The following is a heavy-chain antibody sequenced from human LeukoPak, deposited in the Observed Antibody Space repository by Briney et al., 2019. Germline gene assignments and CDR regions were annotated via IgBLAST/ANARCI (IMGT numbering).Heavy chain of an antibody. CDR1: GGSISSYY. Sequence: PSETLSLTCTVSGGSISSYYWSWIRQPPGKGLEWIGYLYYSGRSKHNPSLKSRVNMLVDTSKNQFSLKASSVSRAEKGVYFFARRGTAGTGFDYWGQGTLVTVSS. V-gene: IGHV4-59*01. CDR3: ARRGTAGTGFDY. D-gene: IGHD6-13*01. CDR2: LYYSGRS. J-gene: IGHJ4*02.